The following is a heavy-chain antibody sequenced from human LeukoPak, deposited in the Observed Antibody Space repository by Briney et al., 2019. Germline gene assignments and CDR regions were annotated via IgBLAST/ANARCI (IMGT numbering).Heavy chain of an antibody. V-gene: IGHV1-2*02. Sequence: ASVKVSCKASGYTFTGYYTHWVRQAPGQGLEWMGWINPNSGGTNYAQKLQGRVTMTTDTSTSTAYMELRSLRSDDTAVYYCARGLRSSSWYRPDYYYYGMDVWGQGTTVTVSS. CDR1: GYTFTGYY. D-gene: IGHD6-13*01. J-gene: IGHJ6*02. CDR2: INPNSGGT. CDR3: ARGLRSSSWYRPDYYYYGMDV.